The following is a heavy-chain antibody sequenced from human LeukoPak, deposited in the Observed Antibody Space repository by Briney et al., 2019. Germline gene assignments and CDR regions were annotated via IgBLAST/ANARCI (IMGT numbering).Heavy chain of an antibody. Sequence: SETLSLTCTVSGGSITSHYWSWIRQPPGEGLEWIGYIYYIGSTNYNPSLESRVIISVDTSKKQFSLKLNSVTAADTAVYYCARVGDFWSGYLPYFDTWGQGTLVTVSS. D-gene: IGHD3-3*01. CDR3: ARVGDFWSGYLPYFDT. CDR1: GGSITSHY. V-gene: IGHV4-59*11. J-gene: IGHJ4*02. CDR2: IYYIGST.